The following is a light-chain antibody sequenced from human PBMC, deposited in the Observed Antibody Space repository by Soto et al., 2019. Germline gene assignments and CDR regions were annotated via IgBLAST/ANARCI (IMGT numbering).Light chain of an antibody. Sequence: EIVLTQSPGTLSLSPGERATLSCRASQSVSSSYLAGYQQKPGQAPRLLIYGAFSTATGIPARFSGSVSGTDFTLTISTVEPEDFAVYYCQQYGSSPWTFGQGTKVEIK. CDR1: QSVSSSY. J-gene: IGKJ1*01. CDR2: GAF. CDR3: QQYGSSPWT. V-gene: IGKV3-20*01.